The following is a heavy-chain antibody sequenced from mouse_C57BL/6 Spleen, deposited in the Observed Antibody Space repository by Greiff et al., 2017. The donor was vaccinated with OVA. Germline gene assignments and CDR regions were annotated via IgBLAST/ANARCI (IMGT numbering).Heavy chain of an antibody. D-gene: IGHD2-4*01. Sequence: VMLVESGPGLVQPSQSLSITCTVSGFSLTSYGVHWVRQSPGKGLEWLGVIWSGGSTDYNAAFISRLSISKDNAKSQVFFKMNSLQADDTTIYYCARNSDDYDDYAMDYWGQGTSVTVSS. CDR2: IWSGGST. J-gene: IGHJ4*01. V-gene: IGHV2-2*01. CDR1: GFSLTSYG. CDR3: ARNSDDYDDYAMDY.